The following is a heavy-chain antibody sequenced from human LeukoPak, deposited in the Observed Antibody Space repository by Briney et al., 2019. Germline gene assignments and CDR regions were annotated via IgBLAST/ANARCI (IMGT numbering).Heavy chain of an antibody. J-gene: IGHJ4*02. Sequence: GESLKISCKGSGYSFTSYWIGWVRQMPGKGLEWMGIIYPGDSDTKYSPSFQGLVTISADKSITTAYLQWSSLKASDTAVYYCARRSGNYVDYWGQGTLVTVSS. V-gene: IGHV5-51*01. CDR3: ARRSGNYVDY. D-gene: IGHD1-26*01. CDR1: GYSFTSYW. CDR2: IYPGDSDT.